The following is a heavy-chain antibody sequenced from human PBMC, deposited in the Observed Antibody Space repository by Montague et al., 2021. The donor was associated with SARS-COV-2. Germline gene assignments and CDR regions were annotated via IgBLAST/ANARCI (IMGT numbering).Heavy chain of an antibody. CDR2: ISGDGGST. J-gene: IGHJ6*03. D-gene: IGHD1-1*01. V-gene: IGHV3-43*02. Sequence: PLRLSCAASGFSFGDYAMHWVRQTPGKGLEWVAVISGDGGSTYYAYSVKGRFTILRDNSKNSLYLQMNGLRTEDTALYFCAKDQIAHNWKVSAASYYMDVWGKGTTVTVAS. CDR3: AKDQIAHNWKVSAASYYMDV. CDR1: GFSFGDYA.